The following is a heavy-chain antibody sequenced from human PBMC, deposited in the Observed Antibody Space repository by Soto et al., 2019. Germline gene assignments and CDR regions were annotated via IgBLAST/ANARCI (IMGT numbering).Heavy chain of an antibody. V-gene: IGHV6-1*01. CDR3: ASGIIIAAAGTNDY. Sequence: SQTLSLTCAISGDSVSSNSAAWNWIRQSPSRGLEWLGRTYYRSRWYNDYAVSVKSRITVNPDTSKNQFSLQLNSVTPEDTAVYYCASGIIIAAAGTNDYWGQGTLVTVSS. J-gene: IGHJ4*02. D-gene: IGHD6-13*01. CDR2: TYYRSRWYN. CDR1: GDSVSSNSAA.